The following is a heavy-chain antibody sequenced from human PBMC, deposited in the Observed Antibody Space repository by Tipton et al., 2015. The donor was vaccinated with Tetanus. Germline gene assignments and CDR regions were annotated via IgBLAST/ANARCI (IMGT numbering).Heavy chain of an antibody. D-gene: IGHD2-8*01. V-gene: IGHV5-51*01. CDR3: ARAHCTDGVCNFDF. Sequence: VQLVQSGGEVKKPGESLKISCKGSGYIFNNYWIGWVRQKPGKGLEWMGIIYPGESDTRYSPSFQGRVTVSVEKSINTAYLQWSSLKASDTPMFYCARAHCTDGVCNFDFWGQGALVTVAS. J-gene: IGHJ4*02. CDR2: IYPGESDT. CDR1: GYIFNNYW.